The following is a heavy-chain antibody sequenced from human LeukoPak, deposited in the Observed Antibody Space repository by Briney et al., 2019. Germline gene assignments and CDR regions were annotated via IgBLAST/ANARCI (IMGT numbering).Heavy chain of an antibody. CDR2: ISYDGSNK. D-gene: IGHD2-15*01. CDR3: ASPLFQGYCSGGSCYQIDY. Sequence: SGGSLRLSGAASGFTFSSYAMHWVRQAPGKGLVWVAVISYDGSNKYYADSVKGRFTISRDNSKNTLYLQMNSLRAEDTAVYYCASPLFQGYCSGGSCYQIDYWGQGTLVTVSS. CDR1: GFTFSSYA. J-gene: IGHJ4*02. V-gene: IGHV3-30-3*01.